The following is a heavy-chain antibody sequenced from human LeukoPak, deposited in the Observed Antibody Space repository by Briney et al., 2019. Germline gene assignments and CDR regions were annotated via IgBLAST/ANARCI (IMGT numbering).Heavy chain of an antibody. D-gene: IGHD3-3*01. CDR3: ARDRVRCLEWFRVPWFDP. Sequence: ASVKVSCKASGYTFTSYGISWVRQAPGQGLEWMGWISAYNGNTNYAQKIQGRDTMTTDTSTSTAYMELRSLRSDNTAVYYCARDRVRCLEWFRVPWFDPWGQGTLVTVSS. V-gene: IGHV1-18*01. J-gene: IGHJ5*02. CDR1: GYTFTSYG. CDR2: ISAYNGNT.